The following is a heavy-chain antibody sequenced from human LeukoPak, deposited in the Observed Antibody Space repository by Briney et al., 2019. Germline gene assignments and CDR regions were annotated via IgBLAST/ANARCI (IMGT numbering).Heavy chain of an antibody. J-gene: IGHJ4*02. D-gene: IGHD3-10*01. Sequence: SETLSLTCTVSGGSTSIYYWSWIRQPPGKGLEWIGYIYYTGKADNNPSLESQATISLDTSKNQLSLRLKSVTAADTAVYYCAREDMVRGVFDYWGQGILVTVSS. CDR3: AREDMVRGVFDY. V-gene: IGHV4-59*01. CDR2: IYYTGKA. CDR1: GGSTSIYY.